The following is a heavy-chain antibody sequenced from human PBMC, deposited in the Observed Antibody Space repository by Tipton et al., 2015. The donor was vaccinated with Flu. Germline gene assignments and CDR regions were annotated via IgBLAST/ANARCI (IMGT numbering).Heavy chain of an antibody. D-gene: IGHD2-15*01. CDR3: ARDFTPYCSGGSCSNGAFDI. CDR1: GGSISSYY. CDR2: IYTSGST. V-gene: IGHV4-4*07. Sequence: TLSLTCTVSGGSISSYYWSWIRQPAGKGLEWIGRIYTSGSTNYNPSLKSRVTISVDTSKNQFSLKLSSVTAADTAVYYCARDFTPYCSGGSCSNGAFDIWGQGTMVTVSS. J-gene: IGHJ3*02.